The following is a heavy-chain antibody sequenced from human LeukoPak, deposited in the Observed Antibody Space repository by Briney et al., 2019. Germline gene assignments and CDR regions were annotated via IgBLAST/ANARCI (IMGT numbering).Heavy chain of an antibody. CDR3: ARDYTGYYNY. Sequence: GGSLRLSCAASGFIFSDYSINWVRQAPGKGLEWVAYIRSSSRGTIYYADSVKGRFTISRDNAKNSLYLQMNSLRAKDTAVYYCARDYTGYYNYWGQGTLVTVSS. CDR2: IRSSSRGTI. V-gene: IGHV3-48*01. CDR1: GFIFSDYS. D-gene: IGHD3-9*01. J-gene: IGHJ4*02.